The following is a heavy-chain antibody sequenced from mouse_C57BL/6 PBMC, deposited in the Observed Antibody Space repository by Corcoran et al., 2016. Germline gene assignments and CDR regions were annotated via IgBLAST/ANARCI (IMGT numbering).Heavy chain of an antibody. J-gene: IGHJ3*01. CDR2: ISYDGSN. V-gene: IGHV3-6*01. D-gene: IGHD2-4*01. CDR1: GYSITSGYY. CDR3: TRVDIPRAYDYDRLAN. Sequence: DVPLQESGPGLVKPSQSLSLTCSVTGYSITSGYYWNWIRQFPGNKLEWMGYISYDGSNNYNPSLKNRISITRDTSKNQFFLKLNSVTTEDTATYYCTRVDIPRAYDYDRLANGGEGTLVAVSA.